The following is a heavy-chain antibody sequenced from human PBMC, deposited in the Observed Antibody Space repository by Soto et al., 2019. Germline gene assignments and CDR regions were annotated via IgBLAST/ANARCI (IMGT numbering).Heavy chain of an antibody. Sequence: ASVKVSCKASGGTFSSYAISWVRQAPGQGLEWMGVIIPIFGIANYAQKFQGRVTITAEKSTSTACMELRSLRSEDTAVYYCARAGEPGNYYYYMDVWGNGTTVTVSS. D-gene: IGHD7-27*01. V-gene: IGHV1-69*10. CDR2: IIPIFGIA. CDR1: GGTFSSYA. CDR3: ARAGEPGNYYYYMDV. J-gene: IGHJ6*03.